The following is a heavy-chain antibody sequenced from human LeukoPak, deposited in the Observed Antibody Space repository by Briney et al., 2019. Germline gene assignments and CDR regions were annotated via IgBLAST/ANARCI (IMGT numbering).Heavy chain of an antibody. Sequence: SETLSLTCTVSGGSISSSSYYWGWIRQPPGKGLEWIGEINHSGSTNYNPSLKSRVIISVDTSKNQFSLKLSSVTAADTAVYYCARHCITGTLNYYYYMDVWGKGTTVPVSS. V-gene: IGHV4-39*01. J-gene: IGHJ6*03. CDR3: ARHCITGTLNYYYYMDV. CDR2: INHSGST. D-gene: IGHD1-20*01. CDR1: GGSISSSSYY.